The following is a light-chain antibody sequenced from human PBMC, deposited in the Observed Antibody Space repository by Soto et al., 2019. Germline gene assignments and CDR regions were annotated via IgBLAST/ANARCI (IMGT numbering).Light chain of an antibody. CDR2: EDD. V-gene: IGLV6-57*04. CDR1: SGSIASSY. CDR3: QSYYSDNYV. Sequence: NFMLTQPHSVSESPGKTVTISCTRSSGSIASSYVQWYQQRPGSAPTTVIYEDDQRPSGVPHRFSGSIDRSSNSASLTISELRTEDEADYYCQSYYSDNYVFGPGTQLTVL. J-gene: IGLJ1*01.